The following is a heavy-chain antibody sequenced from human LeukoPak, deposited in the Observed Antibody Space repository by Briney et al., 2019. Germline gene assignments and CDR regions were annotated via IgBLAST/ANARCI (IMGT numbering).Heavy chain of an antibody. CDR1: GGSISSYY. CDR2: MYYSGST. Sequence: SETLSLTCTVSGGSISSYYWSWIRQPPGKGLEWIGYMYYSGSTNYNPSLKSRVTISVDTSKNQFSLKLSSVTAADTAVYYCARVRRYGSGSYPVDYWGQGTLVTVSS. CDR3: ARVRRYGSGSYPVDY. J-gene: IGHJ4*02. V-gene: IGHV4-59*01. D-gene: IGHD3-10*01.